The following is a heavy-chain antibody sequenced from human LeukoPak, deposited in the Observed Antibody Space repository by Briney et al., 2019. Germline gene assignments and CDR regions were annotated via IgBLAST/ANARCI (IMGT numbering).Heavy chain of an antibody. CDR2: INHSGST. V-gene: IGHV4-34*01. CDR1: GGSFSGYY. J-gene: IGHJ4*02. Sequence: SETLSLTCAVYGGSFSGYYWSWIRQPPGKGLEWIGEINHSGSTNYNPSLKSRATISVDTSKNQFSLKLSSVTAADTAVYYCARGDYYDSSGSITYWGQGTLVTVSS. D-gene: IGHD3-22*01. CDR3: ARGDYYDSSGSITY.